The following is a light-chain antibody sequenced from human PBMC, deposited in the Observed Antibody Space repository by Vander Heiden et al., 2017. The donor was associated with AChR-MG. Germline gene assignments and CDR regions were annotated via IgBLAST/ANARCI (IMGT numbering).Light chain of an antibody. CDR2: GAS. Sequence: DIVSTHSPRTSSSAPGGGTTLSCRASHSVSSSHLAWYQQKPGQAPRLLIYGASNRATGIPARVSGSGSGTYFTLTISRLEPEDFAAYYCQQYDNSPDTFGHGTKVDIK. CDR3: QQYDNSPDT. J-gene: IGKJ3*01. CDR1: HSVSSSH. V-gene: IGKV3-20*01.